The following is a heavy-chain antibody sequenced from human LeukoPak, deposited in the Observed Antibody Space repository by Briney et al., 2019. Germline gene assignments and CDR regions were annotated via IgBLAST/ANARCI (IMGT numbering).Heavy chain of an antibody. Sequence: SETLSLTCTVSGASISSSRFFWGWIRQPPGKGLEWIGNIYYRGTTNYNPSLKSRVTMSVDTSKNQFSLKLSSVTAVDTAVYYCARANYFDYWGQGTLVTVSS. V-gene: IGHV4-39*07. CDR1: GASISSSRFF. CDR2: IYYRGTT. CDR3: ARANYFDY. J-gene: IGHJ4*02.